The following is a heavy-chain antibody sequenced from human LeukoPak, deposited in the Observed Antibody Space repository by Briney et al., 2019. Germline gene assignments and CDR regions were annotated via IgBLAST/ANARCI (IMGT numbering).Heavy chain of an antibody. Sequence: SETLSLTCAASGDSFIGYFWTWIRQAPGKGLEWIGDINHSGRINYNPSLQRRVSISVDTSKNQFSLNVTSVTGADTAVYYCARTSGFFDSSGFYQQNPYYFQYWGQGVLVTVSS. J-gene: IGHJ4*02. V-gene: IGHV4-34*01. CDR3: ARTSGFFDSSGFYQQNPYYFQY. CDR2: INHSGRI. D-gene: IGHD3-22*01. CDR1: GDSFIGYF.